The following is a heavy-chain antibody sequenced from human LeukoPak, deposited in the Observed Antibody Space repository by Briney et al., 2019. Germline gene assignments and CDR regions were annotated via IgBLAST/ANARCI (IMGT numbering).Heavy chain of an antibody. CDR2: VNPNNGGT. V-gene: IGHV1-2*02. J-gene: IGHJ4*02. D-gene: IGHD6-13*01. CDR3: ARGGGSSWTNFDF. CDR1: VYTFTGSY. Sequence: ASVKVSCKASVYTFTGSYMHWVRQPPPQGLEWVGWVNPNNGGTKYALKSQDRVTMIRDTSMNTAYMELSRLRSDDTAVYYCARGGGSSWTNFDFWGQGTLVTVSS.